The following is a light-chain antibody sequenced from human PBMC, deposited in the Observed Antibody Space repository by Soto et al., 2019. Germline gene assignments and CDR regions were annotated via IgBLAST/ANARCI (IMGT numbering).Light chain of an antibody. Sequence: EIVLTQSPGTLSLSPGERATLSCRSSQSVNSSSLAWYQQKSGQAPRLLIYDTSRRATGIPDRFSGSGSGTEFTLTISRLDPDDFAVYYCHQFGSSPPRTFGQGTKVEIK. CDR3: HQFGSSPPRT. V-gene: IGKV3-20*01. CDR1: QSVNSSS. J-gene: IGKJ1*01. CDR2: DTS.